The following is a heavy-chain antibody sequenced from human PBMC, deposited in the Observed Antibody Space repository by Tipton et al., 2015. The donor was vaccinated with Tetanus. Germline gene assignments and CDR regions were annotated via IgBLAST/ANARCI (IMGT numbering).Heavy chain of an antibody. CDR1: GFTFSSYA. Sequence: SLRLSCAASGFTFSSYAMHWVRQAPGKGLEWVAIIWFDGSKTYYADSVKGRFIVSRDNTKSMLYLQMNTLRAEDTAVYYCARGASNYGYYLDYWGQGTLVTVS. D-gene: IGHD3-3*01. V-gene: IGHV3-33*08. CDR3: ARGASNYGYYLDY. J-gene: IGHJ4*02. CDR2: IWFDGSKT.